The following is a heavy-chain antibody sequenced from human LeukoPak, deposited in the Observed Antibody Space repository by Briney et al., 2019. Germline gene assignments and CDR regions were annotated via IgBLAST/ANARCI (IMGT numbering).Heavy chain of an antibody. CDR3: VSRGFDHGGYFGY. J-gene: IGHJ4*02. Sequence: SETLSLTCTVSGGSITSSTYYWGWIRQPPGKGLEWIGNIYYSGSTYYNPSLKSRVTISINTSKNQFSLKLSSVTAADTAVYYCVSRGFDHGGYFGYWGQGTLVTVSS. CDR1: GGSITSSTYY. D-gene: IGHD3-9*01. CDR2: IYYSGST. V-gene: IGHV4-39*01.